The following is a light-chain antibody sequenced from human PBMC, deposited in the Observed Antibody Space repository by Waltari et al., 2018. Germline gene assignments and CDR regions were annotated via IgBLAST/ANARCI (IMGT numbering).Light chain of an antibody. V-gene: IGKV4-1*01. J-gene: IGKJ4*01. CDR1: QSVLYSSNNKNY. CDR2: WAS. Sequence: DIVLTQSPDSLAVSLGARPTITCKSSQSVLYSSNNKNYLAWYQQKPGQPPKLLIYWASNRESGVPGRFSGSGSGTDFTLTISSLQAEDVAVYYCQQYYETPLTFGGGTKVEIK. CDR3: QQYYETPLT.